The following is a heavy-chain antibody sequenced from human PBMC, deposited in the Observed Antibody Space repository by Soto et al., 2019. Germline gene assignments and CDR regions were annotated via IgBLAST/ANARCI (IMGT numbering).Heavy chain of an antibody. CDR2: IYFSGTT. Sequence: QLQLQESGPGLVKPSETLSLSCTVSGGSISSSSYYWGWIRQPPGKGLEWIGSIYFSGTTHYNPSLTSRVTISVDTSRNQFSLKLSSVTATDTAVYYCARHVRGWQLMLDNWGQGSLVTVSS. V-gene: IGHV4-39*01. D-gene: IGHD6-13*01. J-gene: IGHJ4*02. CDR1: GGSISSSSYY. CDR3: ARHVRGWQLMLDN.